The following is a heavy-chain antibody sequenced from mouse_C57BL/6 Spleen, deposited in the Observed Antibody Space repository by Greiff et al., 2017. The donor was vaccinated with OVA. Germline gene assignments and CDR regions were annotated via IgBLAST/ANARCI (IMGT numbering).Heavy chain of an antibody. Sequence: EVKVVESGGGLVKPGGSLKLSCAASGFTFSDYGMHWVRQAPEKGLEWVAYISSGSSTIYYADTVKGRFTISRDNAKNTLFLQMTSLRSEDTAMYYCANYYGSRDWAMDYWGQGTSVTVSS. CDR3: ANYYGSRDWAMDY. V-gene: IGHV5-17*01. CDR2: ISSGSSTI. J-gene: IGHJ4*01. D-gene: IGHD1-1*01. CDR1: GFTFSDYG.